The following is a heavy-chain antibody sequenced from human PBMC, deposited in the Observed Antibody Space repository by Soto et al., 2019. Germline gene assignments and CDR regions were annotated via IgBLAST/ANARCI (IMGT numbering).Heavy chain of an antibody. J-gene: IGHJ5*02. Sequence: PSETLSLTCAVSSYSISGGLYWALIRQPPGKGLEWIGNIYHSGSAHYNPSLKSRVTMSVDTSKNNFSLRLTSVTAADTAVYYCARVTIFEYWFDPWGQGILVTVSS. CDR1: SYSISGGLY. V-gene: IGHV4-38-2*01. D-gene: IGHD3-3*01. CDR3: ARVTIFEYWFDP. CDR2: IYHSGSA.